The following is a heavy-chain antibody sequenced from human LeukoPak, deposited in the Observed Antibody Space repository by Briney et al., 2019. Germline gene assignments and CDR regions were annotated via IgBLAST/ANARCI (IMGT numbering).Heavy chain of an antibody. V-gene: IGHV3-30*18. CDR2: ISYDGSNK. CDR3: AKAALRLVGATISDY. Sequence: GGSLRLSCAASGFTFSSYGMHWVRQAPGKGLEWVAVISYDGSNKYYADSVKGRFTISRDNSKNTLYLQMNSLRAEDTAVYYCAKAALRLVGATISDYWGQGTLVTVSS. CDR1: GFTFSSYG. D-gene: IGHD1-26*01. J-gene: IGHJ4*02.